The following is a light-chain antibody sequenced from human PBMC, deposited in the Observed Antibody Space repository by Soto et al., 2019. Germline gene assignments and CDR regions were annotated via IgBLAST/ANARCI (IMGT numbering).Light chain of an antibody. Sequence: DIQMTQSPSSLSASVGDRVTITCRASQVIANYLDWYQQKPCKVPKLLIYAASTLQSGVPSRFGGSGSGTDFTLTISGLQPEDVATYYCQRYDSAPQTFGHGTKVEIK. V-gene: IGKV1-27*01. CDR1: QVIANY. CDR3: QRYDSAPQT. J-gene: IGKJ1*01. CDR2: AAS.